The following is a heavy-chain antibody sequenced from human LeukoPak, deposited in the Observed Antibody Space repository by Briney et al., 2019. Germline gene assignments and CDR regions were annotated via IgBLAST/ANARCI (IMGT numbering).Heavy chain of an antibody. CDR1: GVSITKYY. CDR3: ATHASSWYGGKFDP. D-gene: IGHD6-13*01. J-gene: IGHJ5*02. V-gene: IGHV4-59*08. Sequence: PSETLSLTCTVSGVSITKYYLSWLRQSPGTGLEWIGYIYGSGGTNYNPSLKSRVTISVDASRSQFYLDLRSVTSADTAMYFCATHASSWYGGKFDPWGQGILVTVSS. CDR2: IYGSGGT.